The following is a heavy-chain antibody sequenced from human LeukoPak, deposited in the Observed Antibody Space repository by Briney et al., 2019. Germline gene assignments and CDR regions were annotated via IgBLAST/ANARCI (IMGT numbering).Heavy chain of an antibody. J-gene: IGHJ3*02. CDR2: IYYSGST. CDR1: GGFISSYY. V-gene: IGHV4-59*01. Sequence: SETLSLTCTVSGGFISSYYWRWIRQPPGKGLEWVGYIYYSGSTNYNPSFKGRVTISVDTSKNQFSLKLSSVTAADTAVYYCARRAFRDAFDIWGQGTMVTVSS. CDR3: ARRAFRDAFDI.